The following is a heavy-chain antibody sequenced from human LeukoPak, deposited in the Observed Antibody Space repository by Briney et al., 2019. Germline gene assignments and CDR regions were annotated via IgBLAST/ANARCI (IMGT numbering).Heavy chain of an antibody. V-gene: IGHV3-33*08. CDR2: IWYDGSNK. CDR3: ARDYALAGIAVAGTGEPVRFDP. D-gene: IGHD6-19*01. Sequence: GGSLRLSCVASGFPFSSYWMTWVRQAPGKGLEWVAVIWYDGSNKYYADSVKGRFTISRDNSKNTLYLQMNSLRAEDTAVYYCARDYALAGIAVAGTGEPVRFDPWGQGTLVTVSS. CDR1: GFPFSSYW. J-gene: IGHJ5*02.